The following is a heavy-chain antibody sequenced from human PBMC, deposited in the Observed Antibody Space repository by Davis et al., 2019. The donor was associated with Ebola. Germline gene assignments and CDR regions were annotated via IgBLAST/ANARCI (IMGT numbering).Heavy chain of an antibody. CDR3: AKGSYSNIRYYYGMDV. V-gene: IGHV3-23*01. D-gene: IGHD4-11*01. CDR2: ISGSGSST. Sequence: GESLKISCAASGFTFSSYAMSWVRQAPGKGLEWVSAISGSGSSTYYADSVKGRFTISRDNSKNTLYLQMNSLRAEDTAVYYCAKGSYSNIRYYYGMDVWGQGTTVTVSS. CDR1: GFTFSSYA. J-gene: IGHJ6*02.